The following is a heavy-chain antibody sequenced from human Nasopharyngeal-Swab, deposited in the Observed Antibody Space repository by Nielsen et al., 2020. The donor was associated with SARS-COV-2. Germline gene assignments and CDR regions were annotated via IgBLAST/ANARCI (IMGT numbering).Heavy chain of an antibody. D-gene: IGHD6-19*01. CDR1: GFTFSNAW. CDR2: INSKTDGGTT. Sequence: GGSLRLSCAASGFTFSNAWMSWVRQAPGKGLEWVGRINSKTDGGTTDYAAPVKGRFTISRADSKNTLYLQMNSLKTEDTAVYYCTIRRSGWYFLYYYYGMDVWGQGTTVTVSS. J-gene: IGHJ6*02. CDR3: TIRRSGWYFLYYYYGMDV. V-gene: IGHV3-15*01.